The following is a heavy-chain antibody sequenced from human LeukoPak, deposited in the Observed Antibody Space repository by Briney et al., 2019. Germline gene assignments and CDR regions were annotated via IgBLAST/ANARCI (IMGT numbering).Heavy chain of an antibody. CDR3: ARVVYYYDSSGRWFDP. CDR2: IYYSETT. V-gene: IGHV4-30-4*01. CDR1: GRSISSGDYY. J-gene: IGHJ5*02. Sequence: SQALSLTCTVSGRSISSGDYYWSWIRQPPGKGLESIVYIYYSETTYYNPSLKSRVTISVDTSKNQFSLQMSSVTAADTAVYYCARVVYYYDSSGRWFDPWGQGTLVTVSS. D-gene: IGHD3-22*01.